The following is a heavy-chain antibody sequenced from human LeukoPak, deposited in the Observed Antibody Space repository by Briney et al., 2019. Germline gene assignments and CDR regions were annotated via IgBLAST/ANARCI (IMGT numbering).Heavy chain of an antibody. V-gene: IGHV4-34*01. Sequence: PSETLSLTCAVYGGSFSGYYWSWIRQPPGKGLEWIGEINHSGSTNYNPSLKSRVTISVDTSKNQFSLKLSSVTAADTAVYYCAKIFRLLQYFKTNGVDYWGQGPLFTVSS. CDR1: GGSFSGYY. J-gene: IGHJ4*02. CDR3: AKIFRLLQYFKTNGVDY. CDR2: INHSGST. D-gene: IGHD3-9*01.